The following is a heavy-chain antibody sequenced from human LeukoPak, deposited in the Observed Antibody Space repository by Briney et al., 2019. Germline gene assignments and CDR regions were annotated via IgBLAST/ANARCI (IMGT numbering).Heavy chain of an antibody. V-gene: IGHV3-21*01. Sequence: GGSLRLSCAASGFTFSSYAMNGVRQAPGKGLGGVSSISSTSTYIYSAASVKGRFTISRDNATNSLYLQMNSLRAEDTAVYYCARMITVVTGADYWGQGTLVTVSS. CDR3: ARMITVVTGADY. CDR2: ISSTSTYI. CDR1: GFTFSSYA. J-gene: IGHJ4*02. D-gene: IGHD4-23*01.